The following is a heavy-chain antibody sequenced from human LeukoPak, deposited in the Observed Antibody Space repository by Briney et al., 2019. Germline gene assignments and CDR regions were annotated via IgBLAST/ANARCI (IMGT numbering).Heavy chain of an antibody. D-gene: IGHD1-26*01. V-gene: IGHV1-69*05. J-gene: IGHJ4*02. CDR1: GGTFSSYA. CDR3: ARDERSYFPFDY. Sequence: ASVKVSCKASGGTFSSYAISWVRQAPGQGLEWMGGIIPIFGTANYAQKFQGRVTMTRNTSISTAYMELSSLRSEDTAVYYCARDERSYFPFDYWGQGTLVTVSS. CDR2: IIPIFGTA.